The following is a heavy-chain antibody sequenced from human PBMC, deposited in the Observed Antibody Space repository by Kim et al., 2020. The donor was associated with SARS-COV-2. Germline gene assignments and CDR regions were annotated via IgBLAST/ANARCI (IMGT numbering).Heavy chain of an antibody. CDR3: AKGYRSGWYAAFLY. CDR2: IWYDGSNK. D-gene: IGHD6-19*01. Sequence: GGSLRLSCAASGFTFSSYAMHWVRQAPGKGLEWVAVIWYDGSNKYYADSVKGRFTISRDNSKNTLYLQMNSLRAEDTAVYYCAKGYRSGWYAAFLYWGQGTLVTVSS. CDR1: GFTFSSYA. J-gene: IGHJ4*02. V-gene: IGHV3-33*06.